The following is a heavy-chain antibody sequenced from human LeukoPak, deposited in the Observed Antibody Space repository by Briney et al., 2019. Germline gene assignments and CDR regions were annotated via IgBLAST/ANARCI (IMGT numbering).Heavy chain of an antibody. J-gene: IGHJ4*02. D-gene: IGHD3-9*01. V-gene: IGHV3-23*01. CDR2: ISGSDST. Sequence: RWSLRLSCAASGFTFSSFAMSWVRQAPGKGLEWVSAISGSDSTYYADSVKGRFTISRDNSKNTLYLQMNSLRAEDTTIYYCAKGVRFLDWWILDYWGQGSLVTVSS. CDR1: GFTFSSFA. CDR3: AKGVRFLDWWILDY.